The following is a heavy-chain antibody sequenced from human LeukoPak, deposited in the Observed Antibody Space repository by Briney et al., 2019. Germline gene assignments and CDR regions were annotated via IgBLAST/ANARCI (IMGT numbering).Heavy chain of an antibody. Sequence: PSETLSLTCTVSGGSISSYYWSWIRQPPGKGLEWIGYIYYSGSTNYNPSLKSRVTISVDTSKNQFSLKLSSVTAADTAVYYCARGTTLVCVSYPENWFDPWGQGTLVTVSS. CDR2: IYYSGST. D-gene: IGHD1-1*01. CDR1: GGSISSYY. J-gene: IGHJ5*02. V-gene: IGHV4-59*01. CDR3: ARGTTLVCVSYPENWFDP.